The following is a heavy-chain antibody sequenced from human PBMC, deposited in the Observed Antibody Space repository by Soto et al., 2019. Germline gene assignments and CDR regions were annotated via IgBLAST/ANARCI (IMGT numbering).Heavy chain of an antibody. CDR1: GASISSYH. Sequence: SETLSLTCTVSGASISSYHWSWIRQSPEKGLEWIGYIHYRGNTNSNPSLKSRVTMSVDTSKNQFSLQLRSVTAADTAVYYCARVLHLVMAPDWFDPWGQGSLVTAPQ. CDR3: ARVLHLVMAPDWFDP. V-gene: IGHV4-59*01. CDR2: IHYRGNT. J-gene: IGHJ5*02. D-gene: IGHD3-22*01.